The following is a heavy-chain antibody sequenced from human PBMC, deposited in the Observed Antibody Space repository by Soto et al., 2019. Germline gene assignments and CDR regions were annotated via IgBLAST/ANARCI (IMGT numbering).Heavy chain of an antibody. CDR3: AKDTRLRLGDLSFDAFDS. J-gene: IGHJ4*02. CDR2: ISGSGGTK. V-gene: IGHV3-23*01. D-gene: IGHD3-16*02. CDR1: GFIFGSYG. Sequence: EVQLLESGGGLVQPGGSLRLSCAASGFIFGSYGMSWVRQAPGKGPAWVSGISGSGGTKYYADSVKGRFTISRDNSKNILYLQMNSLRAEDTAIYYCAKDTRLRLGDLSFDAFDSWGQGTLVTVSS.